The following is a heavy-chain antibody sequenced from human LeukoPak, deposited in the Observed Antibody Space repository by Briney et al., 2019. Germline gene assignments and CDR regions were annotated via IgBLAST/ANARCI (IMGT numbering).Heavy chain of an antibody. J-gene: IGHJ4*02. V-gene: IGHV4-39*07. D-gene: IGHD5-12*01. CDR2: IYYSGST. Sequence: SETLSLTCTVSGGSISSSSYYWGWIRQPPGKGLEWIGYIYYSGSTYYNPSLKSRVTMSVDTSKNQFSLKLRSVTAADTAVYYCARLSGYHWESFYDYWGQGTLVTVSS. CDR3: ARLSGYHWESFYDY. CDR1: GGSISSSSYY.